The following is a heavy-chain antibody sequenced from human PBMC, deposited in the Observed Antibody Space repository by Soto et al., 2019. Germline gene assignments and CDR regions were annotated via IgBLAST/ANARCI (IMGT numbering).Heavy chain of an antibody. CDR2: IXHSGST. D-gene: IGHD4-17*01. V-gene: IGHV4-4*02. CDR3: ARDLTVTTWEGAFDI. CDR1: GGSISSSNW. Sequence: PXGTLSLTCAVFGGSISSSNWWSGVRQPPGKGLEWIGEIXHSGSTNYNPSLKSRVTISVDKSKNQFSLKLSSVTAADTAVYYCARDLTVTTWEGAFDIWGQGTMVTVSS. J-gene: IGHJ3*02.